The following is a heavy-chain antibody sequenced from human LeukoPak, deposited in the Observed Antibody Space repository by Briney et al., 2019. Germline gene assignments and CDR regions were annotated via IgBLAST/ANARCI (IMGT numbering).Heavy chain of an antibody. CDR1: GFTFSNSA. D-gene: IGHD4/OR15-4a*01. Sequence: GSLRLSCAASGFTFSNSAMSWIRQPPGKGLEWIGEINHSGSTNYNPSLKSRVTISVDTSKNQFSLKLSSVTAADTAVYYCAGYGPSYLDYWGQGTLVTVSS. CDR3: AGYGPSYLDY. CDR2: INHSGST. V-gene: IGHV4-34*08. J-gene: IGHJ4*02.